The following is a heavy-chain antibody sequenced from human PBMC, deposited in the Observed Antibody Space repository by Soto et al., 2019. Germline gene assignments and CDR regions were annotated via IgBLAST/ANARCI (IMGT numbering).Heavy chain of an antibody. CDR3: ARDHHRYSGYDYVDY. D-gene: IGHD5-12*01. V-gene: IGHV3-48*01. J-gene: IGHJ4*02. CDR1: GVTFRSYS. CDR2: ISSGSSI. Sequence: GGSLRLSCKASGVTFRSYSMVWGRQAPGKGLEWVSYISSGSSIYHADSVKGRFTTSRDNAKNSTYLQMNSLRAEDTAVYYCARDHHRYSGYDYVDYWGQGT.